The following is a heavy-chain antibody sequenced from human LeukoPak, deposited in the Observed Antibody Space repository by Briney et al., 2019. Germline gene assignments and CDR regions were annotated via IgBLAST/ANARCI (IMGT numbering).Heavy chain of an antibody. J-gene: IGHJ4*02. Sequence: GGSLRLSCAVSGLTISNNYMSWVRQAPGKGLEWVSVIYPDGSSYYTDSVKGRFTISRDNSKNTVYLQMNSLRVDDTAVYFCARDRIGRSKDHWGQGSLVTVYS. CDR1: GLTISNNY. D-gene: IGHD1-14*01. CDR3: ARDRIGRSKDH. CDR2: IYPDGSS. V-gene: IGHV3-53*01.